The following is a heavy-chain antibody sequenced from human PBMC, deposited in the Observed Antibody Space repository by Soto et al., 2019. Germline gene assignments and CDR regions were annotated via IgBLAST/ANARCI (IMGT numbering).Heavy chain of an antibody. CDR3: ARGDCSGGSCYPGVHYYYYMDV. J-gene: IGHJ6*03. Sequence: GGSLRLSCAASGFTFSSYSMNWVRQAPGKGLEWVSSISSSSSYIYYADSVKGRFTISRDNAKNSLYLQMNSLRAEDTAVYYCARGDCSGGSCYPGVHYYYYMDVWGKGTTVTVSS. CDR2: ISSSSSYI. V-gene: IGHV3-21*01. CDR1: GFTFSSYS. D-gene: IGHD2-15*01.